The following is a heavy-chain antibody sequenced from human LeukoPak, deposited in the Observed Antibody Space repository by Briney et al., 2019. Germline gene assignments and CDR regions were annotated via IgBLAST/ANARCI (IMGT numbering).Heavy chain of an antibody. J-gene: IGHJ5*02. D-gene: IGHD2-2*02. Sequence: ASVKVSCKASGGTFSSYAISWVRQAPGQGLEWMGGIIPIFGTANYAQKFQGRVTITADESTSTAYMELSSLRSEDTAVYYCARSLLGMVVVPAAIPGNWFDPWGQRTLVTVSS. CDR3: ARSLLGMVVVPAAIPGNWFDP. CDR2: IIPIFGTA. V-gene: IGHV1-69*01. CDR1: GGTFSSYA.